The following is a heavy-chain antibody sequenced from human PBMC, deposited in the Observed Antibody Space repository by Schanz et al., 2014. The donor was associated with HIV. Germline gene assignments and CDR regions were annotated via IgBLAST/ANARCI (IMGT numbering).Heavy chain of an antibody. CDR3: AKALESIFGVEGLDF. D-gene: IGHD3-3*01. CDR1: GFTFSDFY. J-gene: IGHJ4*02. CDR2: ISGGGNTI. Sequence: QVQVVESGGDLVKPGGSLRLSCTTSGFTFSDFYMSWIRQAPGKGLEWVSYISGGGNTIFYADSVKGRFTVSRDTFKNTVYLQMNSLRSEDTAVYYCAKALESIFGVEGLDFWGQGTLVIVSS. V-gene: IGHV3-11*04.